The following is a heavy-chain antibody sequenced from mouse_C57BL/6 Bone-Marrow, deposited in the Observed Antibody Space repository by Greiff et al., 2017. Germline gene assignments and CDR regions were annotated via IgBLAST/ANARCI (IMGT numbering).Heavy chain of an antibody. Sequence: DVKLVESGGDLVKPGGSLKLSCAASGFTFSSYGMSWVRQTPDKRLEWVATISSGGSYTYYPDSVKGRFTISRDNAKNTLYLQMSSLKSEDTAMYYCARRWLLRRGYAMDYWGQGTSVTVSS. D-gene: IGHD2-3*01. CDR2: ISSGGSYT. CDR1: GFTFSSYG. V-gene: IGHV5-6*02. CDR3: ARRWLLRRGYAMDY. J-gene: IGHJ4*01.